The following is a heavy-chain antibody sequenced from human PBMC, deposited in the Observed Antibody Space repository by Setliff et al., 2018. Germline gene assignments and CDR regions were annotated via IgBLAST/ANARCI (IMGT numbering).Heavy chain of an antibody. CDR3: ARDLYNSGSDY. V-gene: IGHV1-2*06. D-gene: IGHD6-25*01. Sequence: WASVKVSCKASGYSFTNYYIHWVRQAPGQGLEWMGRINPNSGATNFAQKFQGRVTMTRDTSISTAYMDLSRLRSDDTAVYYCARDLYNSGSDYWGQGTLVTVSS. J-gene: IGHJ4*02. CDR1: GYSFTNYY. CDR2: INPNSGAT.